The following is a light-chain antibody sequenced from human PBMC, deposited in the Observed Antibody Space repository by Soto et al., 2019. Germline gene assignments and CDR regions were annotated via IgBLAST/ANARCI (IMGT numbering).Light chain of an antibody. Sequence: QSVLTQPPSASWTPGQRVTISFSGRNSNIGTNYVSWYQHLPGTGPKLLIYNNDQRPSGVPDRFSGSKSGTSASLAISGLRSEDEADYSCAAWDDNVSGPVFGGGTKLTVL. V-gene: IGLV1-47*02. J-gene: IGLJ3*02. CDR3: AAWDDNVSGPV. CDR1: NSNIGTNY. CDR2: NND.